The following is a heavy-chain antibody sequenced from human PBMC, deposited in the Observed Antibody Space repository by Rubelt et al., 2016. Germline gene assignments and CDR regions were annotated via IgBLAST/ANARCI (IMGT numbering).Heavy chain of an antibody. Sequence: QVQLQQWGAGLLKPSETLSLTCAVYGGSFSGYYWSWIRQPPGKGLEWIGEINHSGSTKYNPSLKSRVTISVDTSKKQFSLKLSAGTAADTAVYYCASSLSGSPNFDYWGQGTLVTVSS. J-gene: IGHJ4*02. D-gene: IGHD3-10*01. CDR2: INHSGST. CDR1: GGSFSGYY. V-gene: IGHV4-34*01. CDR3: ASSLSGSPNFDY.